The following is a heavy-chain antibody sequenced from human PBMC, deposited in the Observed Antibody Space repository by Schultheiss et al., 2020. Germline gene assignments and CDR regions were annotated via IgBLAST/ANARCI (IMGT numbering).Heavy chain of an antibody. CDR2: IYPDDSDT. Sequence: GESLKISCQTSGYRFASYWIGWVRQMPGQGLEYMGIIYPDDSDTRYSPSFQGQVTISADKSISTAYLQWSSLKASDTAMYYCARLRDTAMASPWGQGTLVTVSS. V-gene: IGHV5-51*01. CDR1: GYRFASYW. D-gene: IGHD5-18*01. CDR3: ARLRDTAMASP. J-gene: IGHJ5*02.